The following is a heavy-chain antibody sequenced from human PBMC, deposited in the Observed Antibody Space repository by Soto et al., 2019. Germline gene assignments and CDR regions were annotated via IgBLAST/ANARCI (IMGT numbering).Heavy chain of an antibody. J-gene: IGHJ4*02. CDR1: GYTFTDFY. CDR3: ARAGLTTWELATTY. V-gene: IGHV1-2*02. Sequence: QVQLVQSGAEVKKPGASVKVSCEASGYTFTDFYMHWVRQSPGQGLEWMGWINANSGGTKIPQKFQGRVIMTRDPSISTAYMELTRLTSDDTAVYYCARAGLTTWELATTYWGQGTLVTVSS. CDR2: INANSGGT. D-gene: IGHD1-26*01.